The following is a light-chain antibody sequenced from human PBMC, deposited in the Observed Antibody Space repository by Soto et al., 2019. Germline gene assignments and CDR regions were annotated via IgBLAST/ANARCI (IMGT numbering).Light chain of an antibody. V-gene: IGKV1-5*01. CDR3: QQYNSYSGT. J-gene: IGKJ1*01. CDR2: DAS. CDR1: QSISHF. Sequence: IQMTQSPSSLAASLVDIFTITFRASQSISHFLAWYQQKPGKAPKLLIYDASSLESGVPSSFSGSGSGTEFTLTISSLQPDDFATYCCQQYNSYSGTFGQGTKVDIK.